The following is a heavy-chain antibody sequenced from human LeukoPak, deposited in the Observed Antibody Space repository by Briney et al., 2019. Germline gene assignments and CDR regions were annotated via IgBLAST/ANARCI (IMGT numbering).Heavy chain of an antibody. J-gene: IGHJ4*02. Sequence: PGRSLRLSCAASGFTFSSYAMHWVRQAPGKGLEWVAVISYDGSNKYYADSVKGRFTISRDNSKNTLYLQMNSLRAEDTAIYYCARENLQRTTNYDYWGQGTLVTVSS. D-gene: IGHD5-24*01. CDR3: ARENLQRTTNYDY. CDR2: ISYDGSNK. CDR1: GFTFSSYA. V-gene: IGHV3-30-3*01.